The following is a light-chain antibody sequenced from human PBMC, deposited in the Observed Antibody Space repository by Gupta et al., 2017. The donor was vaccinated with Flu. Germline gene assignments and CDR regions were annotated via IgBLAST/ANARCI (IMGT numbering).Light chain of an antibody. J-gene: IGKJ4*01. V-gene: IGKV3-15*01. Sequence: EIVMTQSPATLSVSPGERATLSCRASQSVTSNLAWYQQKPGQAPRLLIYGASTRATGIPARFGGSGSGTEFPLTISSLQSEDLAVYFCQQYNNWPGTFGGGTKVDIK. CDR1: QSVTSN. CDR2: GAS. CDR3: QQYNNWPGT.